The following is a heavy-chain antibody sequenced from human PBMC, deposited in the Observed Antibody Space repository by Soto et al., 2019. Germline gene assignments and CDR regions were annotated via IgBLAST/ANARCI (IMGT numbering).Heavy chain of an antibody. V-gene: IGHV1-8*01. CDR3: ARPVPIYVFWSVSYNWFDP. CDR2: MNPNSGNT. D-gene: IGHD3-3*01. Sequence: ASVKVSCKASGYTFTSYDINWVRQATGQGLEWMGWMNPNSGNTGYAQKFQGRVTMTRNTSISTAYMELSSLRSEDTAVYYCARPVPIYVFWSVSYNWFDPGGQGPLFTVPS. J-gene: IGHJ5*02. CDR1: GYTFTSYD.